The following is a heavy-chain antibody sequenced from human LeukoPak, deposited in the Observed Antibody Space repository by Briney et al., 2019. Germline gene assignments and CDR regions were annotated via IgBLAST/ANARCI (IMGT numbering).Heavy chain of an antibody. CDR3: ARASGPFDY. D-gene: IGHD3-10*01. Sequence: GGSLRLSCAASGFSFRSYSMNWVRQAPGKGLEWVSYISSSSRTIYYADSVKGRFTISRDNAKNTLYLQMNSLRAEDTAVYSCARASGPFDYWGQGTLVTVSS. CDR1: GFSFRSYS. V-gene: IGHV3-48*01. CDR2: ISSSSRTI. J-gene: IGHJ4*02.